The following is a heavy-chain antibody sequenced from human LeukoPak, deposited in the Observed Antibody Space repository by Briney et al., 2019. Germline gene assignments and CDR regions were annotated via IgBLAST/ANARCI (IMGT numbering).Heavy chain of an antibody. Sequence: GGSLRLSCAASGFTFSSYGMHWVRQAPGKGLEWVAVIWYDGSNKYYADSVKGRFTISRDNSRNTLYLQMNSLRAEDTAVYYCARDRSSSTSCLDYWGQGTLVTVSS. CDR1: GFTFSSYG. J-gene: IGHJ4*02. V-gene: IGHV3-33*08. D-gene: IGHD2-2*01. CDR3: ARDRSSSTSCLDY. CDR2: IWYDGSNK.